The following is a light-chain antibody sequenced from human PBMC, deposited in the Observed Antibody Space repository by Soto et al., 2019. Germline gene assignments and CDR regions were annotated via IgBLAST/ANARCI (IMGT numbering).Light chain of an antibody. V-gene: IGKV3-11*01. CDR2: ATS. Sequence: EVVLTQSRATLSLSPGEGATLSCRASQSIGNYLAWYQQKPGQAPRLLIYATSNRATGIPARFSGSGSGTEWSLGISSLVPEDFEVYYCQQRSSWQLTLGPGTKEDIK. J-gene: IGKJ3*01. CDR3: QQRSSWQLT. CDR1: QSIGNY.